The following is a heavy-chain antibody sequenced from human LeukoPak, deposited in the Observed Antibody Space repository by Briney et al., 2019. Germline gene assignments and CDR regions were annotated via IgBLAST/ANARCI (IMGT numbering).Heavy chain of an antibody. V-gene: IGHV3-13*01. Sequence: PGGSLRLSCAASGFTFSSFDMHWVRHAPGKDLEWVSGIGTLLDTDYPDSLKGRFTISRENAKNSVFLQMNNVRAGDTAVYYCVRGRNNNYYDDSGYSPYWGQGTLVTVSS. CDR3: VRGRNNNYYDDSGYSPY. J-gene: IGHJ4*02. D-gene: IGHD3-22*01. CDR1: GFTFSSFD. CDR2: IGTLLDT.